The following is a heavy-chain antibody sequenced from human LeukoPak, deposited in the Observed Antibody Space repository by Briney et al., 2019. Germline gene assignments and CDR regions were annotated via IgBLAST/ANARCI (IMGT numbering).Heavy chain of an antibody. CDR1: GYSVSNGYY. CDR3: ARGLVVVVPAAHRGYYYYMDV. D-gene: IGHD2-2*01. Sequence: PSETLSLTCAVSGYSVSNGYYWVWIRQPPGRGLEWIGSLYHSGSAYYNTSLRSRVSMSVDTSKNQFSLKLSSVTAADTAVYYCARGLVVVVPAAHRGYYYYMDVWGKGTTVTVSS. J-gene: IGHJ6*03. V-gene: IGHV4-38-2*01. CDR2: LYHSGSA.